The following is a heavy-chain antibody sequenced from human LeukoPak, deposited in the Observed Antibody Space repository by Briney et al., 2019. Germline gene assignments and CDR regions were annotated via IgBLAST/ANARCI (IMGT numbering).Heavy chain of an antibody. V-gene: IGHV4-59*01. CDR3: ARGRAKAAYDAFDI. Sequence: SETLSLTCAVYGGSFSGYYWSWIRQPPGKGLEWIGYIYYSGSTNYNPSLKSRVTISVDTSKNQFSLKLSSVTAADTAVYYCARGRAKAAYDAFDIWGQGTMVTVSS. CDR1: GGSFSGYY. CDR2: IYYSGST. J-gene: IGHJ3*02. D-gene: IGHD6-13*01.